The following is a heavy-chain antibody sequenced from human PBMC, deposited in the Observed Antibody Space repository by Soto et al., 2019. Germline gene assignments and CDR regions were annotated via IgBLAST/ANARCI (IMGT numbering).Heavy chain of an antibody. Sequence: GGSLRLSCAASGFTFSSYGMHWVRQAPGKGLEWVAVISYDGSNKYYADSVKGRFTISRDNSKNTLYLQMNSLRAEDTAVYYCAKVREDYGGNAGYYYGMDVWGQGTRVTVS. J-gene: IGHJ6*02. CDR3: AKVREDYGGNAGYYYGMDV. CDR1: GFTFSSYG. CDR2: ISYDGSNK. D-gene: IGHD2-15*01. V-gene: IGHV3-30*18.